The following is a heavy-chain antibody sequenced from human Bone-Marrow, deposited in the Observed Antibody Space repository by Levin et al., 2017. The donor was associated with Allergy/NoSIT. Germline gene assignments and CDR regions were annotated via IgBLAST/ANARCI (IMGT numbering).Heavy chain of an antibody. J-gene: IGHJ4*02. D-gene: IGHD6-19*01. V-gene: IGHV3-49*03. CDR3: TAVAGDY. CDR2: IKSKVYGGTT. Sequence: AGGSLRLSCSTSGFTFGEFDMTWFRQSPGKGLEWVGLIKSKVYGGTTDYAASVKGRFIMSRDDSKSIAYLQMNSLKTEDTAVYYCTAVAGDYWGPGTSVTVTS. CDR1: GFTFGEFD.